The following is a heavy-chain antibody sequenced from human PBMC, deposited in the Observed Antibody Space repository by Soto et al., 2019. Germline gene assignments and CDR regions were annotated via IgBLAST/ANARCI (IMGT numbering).Heavy chain of an antibody. CDR3: ARRHYDILTGYYLDYGMDV. Sequence: SVKVSCKASGGTFSSYAISWVRQAPGQGLEWMGGIIPIFGTANYAQKFQGRVTITADESTSTAYMELSSLRSEDTAVYYCARRHYDILTGYYLDYGMDVWGQGTTVTVSS. J-gene: IGHJ6*02. CDR2: IIPIFGTA. D-gene: IGHD3-9*01. CDR1: GGTFSSYA. V-gene: IGHV1-69*13.